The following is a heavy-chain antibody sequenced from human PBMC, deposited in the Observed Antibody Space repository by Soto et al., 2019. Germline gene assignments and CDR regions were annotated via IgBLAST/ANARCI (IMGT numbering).Heavy chain of an antibody. CDR1: GDNITSAY. J-gene: IGHJ4*02. D-gene: IGHD2-2*01. CDR3: ARGGNRYSTTASGVGGFDS. CDR2: ISHTGTT. V-gene: IGHV4-59*01. Sequence: SELLSLTCTAAGDNITSAYRSWIRQTTGTGQEWIGYISHTGTTNYNPSLKSRVTVSIDTSKNQFSLNLSSLTTADTAVYFCARGGNRYSTTASGVGGFDSWGQGTLVTVSS.